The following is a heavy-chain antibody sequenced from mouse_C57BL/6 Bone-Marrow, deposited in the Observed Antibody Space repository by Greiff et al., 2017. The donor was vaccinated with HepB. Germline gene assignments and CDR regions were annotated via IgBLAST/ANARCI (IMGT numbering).Heavy chain of an antibody. CDR1: GFTFSDAW. V-gene: IGHV6-6*01. Sequence: EVQLVESGGGLVQPGGSMKLSCAASGFTFSDAWMDWVRQSPEKGLEWVAEIRNKANNHATYYAESVKGRFTISRADSKSSVYLQMNSLRAEDTGIYYCTRNYGNPAWFAYWGQGTLVTVSA. CDR2: IRNKANNHAT. D-gene: IGHD2-1*01. J-gene: IGHJ3*01. CDR3: TRNYGNPAWFAY.